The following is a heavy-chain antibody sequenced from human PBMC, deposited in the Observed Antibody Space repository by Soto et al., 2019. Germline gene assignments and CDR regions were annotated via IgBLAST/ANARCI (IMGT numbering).Heavy chain of an antibody. J-gene: IGHJ5*02. CDR3: AKGPKYYDFWSGYYRVHNWFDP. CDR1: GFTVSSKY. D-gene: IGHD3-3*01. V-gene: IGHV3-66*01. Sequence: GGSLRLSCAASGFTVSSKYMSWVRQAPGKGLEWVSLIQSGGPTYYADSVKGRFTISRDTSENTLHLQMDSLRAEDTAVYYCAKGPKYYDFWSGYYRVHNWFDPWGQGTLVTVSS. CDR2: IQSGGPT.